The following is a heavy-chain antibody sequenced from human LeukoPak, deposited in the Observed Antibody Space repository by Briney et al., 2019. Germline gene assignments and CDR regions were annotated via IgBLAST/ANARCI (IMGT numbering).Heavy chain of an antibody. Sequence: SETLSLTCTVSGGSISSYYWSWIQQPAGKGLEWIGRIYTSGSTNYNPSLKSRVTMSVDTSKNQFSLKLSSVTAADTAVYYCARDTEYYDFWSGSGPFDYWGQGTLVTVSS. D-gene: IGHD3-3*01. J-gene: IGHJ4*02. CDR1: GGSISSYY. V-gene: IGHV4-4*07. CDR3: ARDTEYYDFWSGSGPFDY. CDR2: IYTSGST.